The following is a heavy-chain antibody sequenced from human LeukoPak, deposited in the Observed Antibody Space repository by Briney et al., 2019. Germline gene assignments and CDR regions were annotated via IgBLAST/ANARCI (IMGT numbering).Heavy chain of an antibody. CDR1: GGYFSGYY. V-gene: IGHV4-34*01. Sequence: SETLSLTCAVYGGYFSGYYWSWIRQPPGKGLEWIGEINHSGSTNYNPSLKSRVTISVDTSKNQFSLKLSSVTAADTAVYYCARAPGCSGGSCYRYNSWGQGTLVTVSS. J-gene: IGHJ4*02. CDR3: ARAPGCSGGSCYRYNS. D-gene: IGHD2-15*01. CDR2: INHSGST.